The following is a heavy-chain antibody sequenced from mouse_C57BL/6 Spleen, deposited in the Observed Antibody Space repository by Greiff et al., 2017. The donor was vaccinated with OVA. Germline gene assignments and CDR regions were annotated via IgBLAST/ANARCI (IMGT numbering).Heavy chain of an antibody. Sequence: EVQLQHSGPGMVKPSQSLSLTCTVTGYSITSGYDWHWIRHFPGNKLEWMGYISYSGSTNYNPSLKIRISITHDTSKNHFFLKLNSVTTEDTATYYCARERAGDYFDYWGQGTTLTVSS. CDR2: ISYSGST. CDR1: GYSITSGYD. J-gene: IGHJ2*01. V-gene: IGHV3-1*01. CDR3: ARERAGDYFDY.